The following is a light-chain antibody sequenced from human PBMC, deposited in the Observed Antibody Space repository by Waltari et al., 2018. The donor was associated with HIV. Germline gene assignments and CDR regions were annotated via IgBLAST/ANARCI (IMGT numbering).Light chain of an antibody. CDR3: QQADSHPWT. CDR1: QGISSW. Sequence: IQMTQSPSSVSASVGDRVTFTCRASQGISSWLAWYQQKPGKAPKLLMYAASTWLSGVPSRFSGSGSGTDFTLTIRGLQPEDSATYYCQQADSHPWTFGQGTRVEIK. V-gene: IGKV1-12*01. J-gene: IGKJ1*01. CDR2: AAS.